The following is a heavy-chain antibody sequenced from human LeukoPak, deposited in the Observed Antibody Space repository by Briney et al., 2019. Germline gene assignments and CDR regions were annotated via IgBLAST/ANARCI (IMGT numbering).Heavy chain of an antibody. CDR2: INHSGST. CDR3: ARGGVRITIFGVVISPYYFDY. J-gene: IGHJ4*02. Sequence: PSETLSLTCAVYGGSFSGYYWSWIRQPPGKGLEWIGEINHSGSTNYNPSLKGRVPISVDTSKNQFSLKLSSVTAADTAVYYCARGGVRITIFGVVISPYYFDYWGQGTLVTVSS. D-gene: IGHD3-3*01. V-gene: IGHV4-34*01. CDR1: GGSFSGYY.